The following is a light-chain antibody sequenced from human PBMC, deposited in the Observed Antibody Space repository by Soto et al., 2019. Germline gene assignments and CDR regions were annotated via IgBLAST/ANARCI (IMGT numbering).Light chain of an antibody. Sequence: EIVLTQSPCTLSLSPGERATLSCRASQSVSNNYLAWYQQTPGQAPRLLIYGASNRATGIPDRFSGSASGTDFTLTISRLEPEDFAVDYCQQYGSSGTFGQGTKVDIK. J-gene: IGKJ1*01. CDR1: QSVSNNY. CDR3: QQYGSSGT. V-gene: IGKV3-20*01. CDR2: GAS.